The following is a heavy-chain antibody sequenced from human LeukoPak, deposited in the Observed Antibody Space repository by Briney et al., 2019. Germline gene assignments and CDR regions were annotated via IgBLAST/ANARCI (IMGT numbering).Heavy chain of an antibody. CDR2: ISSSGSTI. Sequence: PGGSLRLSCAASGFTFSDYYMSWVRQAPGKGLEWVSYISSSGSTIYYADSVKGRFTISRDNAKNSLYLQMNSLRADDTAVYYCARARDGYLVFDYWGQGTLVTVSS. V-gene: IGHV3-11*04. CDR1: GFTFSDYY. D-gene: IGHD6-25*01. CDR3: ARARDGYLVFDY. J-gene: IGHJ4*02.